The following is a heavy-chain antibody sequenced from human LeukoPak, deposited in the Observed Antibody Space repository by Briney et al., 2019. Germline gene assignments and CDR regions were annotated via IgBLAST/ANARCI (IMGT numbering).Heavy chain of an antibody. V-gene: IGHV4-34*01. CDR3: ARRGDIGQQLVY. CDR1: GGSFSGYY. D-gene: IGHD6-13*01. J-gene: IGHJ4*02. CDR2: INHSGST. Sequence: SETLSLTCAVYGGSFSGYYWSWIRQPPGKGLEWIGEINHSGSTNYNPSLKSRVTISVDTSKNQFSLKLSSVTAADTAVYYCARRGDIGQQLVYWGQGTLVTVSS.